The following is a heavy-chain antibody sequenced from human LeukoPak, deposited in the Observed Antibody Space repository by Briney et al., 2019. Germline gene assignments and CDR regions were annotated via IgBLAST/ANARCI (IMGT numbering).Heavy chain of an antibody. CDR2: INHSGSA. D-gene: IGHD3-16*01. Sequence: SETLSLTCAVYGGSFSRYYWTWIRQPPGKGLEWIGEINHSGSANYNPSLKSRVTISVDTSKNQFSLNLTSVTAADTAVYYCARIAGGLYFYYYYMDVWGKGTTVTVSS. CDR1: GGSFSRYY. V-gene: IGHV4-34*01. J-gene: IGHJ6*03. CDR3: ARIAGGLYFYYYYMDV.